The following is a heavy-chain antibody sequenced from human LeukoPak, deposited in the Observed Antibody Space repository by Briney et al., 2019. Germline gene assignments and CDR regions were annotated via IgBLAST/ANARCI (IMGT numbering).Heavy chain of an antibody. J-gene: IGHJ4*02. CDR1: GGSISTGGYY. CDR3: AIYNQPLASFDC. Sequence: SQTLSLTCSVSGGSISTGGYYWSWIRQHPGKGLEWIGYIYYSGITHYNPSLKSRVNISVDTSKNQFSLRLTSVAAADTALYFCAIYNQPLASFDCWGQGTLVTVSS. CDR2: IYYSGIT. V-gene: IGHV4-31*03. D-gene: IGHD3-10*01.